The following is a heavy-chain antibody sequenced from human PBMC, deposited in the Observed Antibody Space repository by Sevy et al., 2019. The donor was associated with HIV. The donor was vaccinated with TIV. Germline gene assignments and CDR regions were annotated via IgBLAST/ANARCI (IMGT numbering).Heavy chain of an antibody. V-gene: IGHV1-2*02. J-gene: IGHJ3*01. D-gene: IGHD3-22*01. CDR3: ARLLIVVDDGFDV. CDR1: GYTFTDYY. CDR2: INPNTGAT. Sequence: ASVKVSCKASGYTFTDYYLHWLRQAPGQGLEWVGWINPNTGATNYAQKFKGRVTMTRDASMSTDFMDLTRLRSDDTAVYYCARLLIVVDDGFDVWGQGTMVTVSS.